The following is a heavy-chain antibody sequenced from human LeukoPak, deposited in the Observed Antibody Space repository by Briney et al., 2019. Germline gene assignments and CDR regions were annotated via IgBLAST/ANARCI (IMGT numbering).Heavy chain of an antibody. CDR3: AKGGTSYYDRSGYFDY. J-gene: IGHJ4*02. CDR1: GFTFSSYA. Sequence: PGGSLRLSCAASGFTFSSYAMSWVRQAPGKGLEWVSAISGSGGSTYYADSVKGRFTIPRDNSKNTLYLQMSSLRAEDTAVYYCAKGGTSYYDRSGYFDYWGQGTLVTVSS. V-gene: IGHV3-23*01. D-gene: IGHD3-22*01. CDR2: ISGSGGST.